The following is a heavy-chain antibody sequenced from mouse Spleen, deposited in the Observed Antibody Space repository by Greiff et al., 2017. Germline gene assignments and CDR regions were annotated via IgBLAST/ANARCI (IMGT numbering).Heavy chain of an antibody. CDR1: GYTFTDYY. CDR2: IFPGSGST. D-gene: IGHD1-1*01. Sequence: VQLQQSGPELVKPGASVKISCKASGYTFTDYYINWVKQRPGQGLEWIGWIFPGSGSTYYNEKFKGKATLTVDKSSSTAYMLLSSLTSEDSAVYFCARRYYYDGSYERDWYFDVWRAGTTVTVSS. J-gene: IGHJ1*01. CDR3: ARRYYYDGSYERDWYFDV. V-gene: IGHV1-75*01.